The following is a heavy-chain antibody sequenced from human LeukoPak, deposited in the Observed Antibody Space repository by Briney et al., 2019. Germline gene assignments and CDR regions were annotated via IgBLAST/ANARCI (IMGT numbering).Heavy chain of an antibody. J-gene: IGHJ5*02. V-gene: IGHV1-18*01. CDR1: GYTFTSYG. CDR2: ISAYNGNT. D-gene: IGHD3-22*01. Sequence: ASVKVSCKASGYTFTSYGISWVRQAPGQGLEWMGWISAYNGNTNYAQKLQGRVTKTTDTSTSTAYMELRSLRSDDTAVYYCAREMYYYDSSGYPVGFDPWGQGTLVTVSS. CDR3: AREMYYYDSSGYPVGFDP.